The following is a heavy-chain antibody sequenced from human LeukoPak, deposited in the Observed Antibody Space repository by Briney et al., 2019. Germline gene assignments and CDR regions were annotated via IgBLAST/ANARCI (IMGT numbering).Heavy chain of an antibody. CDR1: GYTFTSYD. D-gene: IGHD3-22*01. CDR2: IIPILGIA. V-gene: IGHV1-69*04. CDR3: ARGDGLVVIALDY. Sequence: GASVKVSCKASGYTFTSYDISWVRQAPGQGLEWMGRIIPILGIANYAQKFQGRVTITADKSTSTAYMELSSLRSDDTAVYYCARGDGLVVIALDYWGQGTLVTVSS. J-gene: IGHJ4*02.